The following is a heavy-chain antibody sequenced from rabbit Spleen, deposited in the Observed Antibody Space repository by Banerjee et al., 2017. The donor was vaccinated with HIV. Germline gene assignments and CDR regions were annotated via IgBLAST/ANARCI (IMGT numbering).Heavy chain of an antibody. Sequence: QEHLKESGGGLVQPGGSLKLSCTASGFTLSSYYMNWVRQAPGKGLEWIACIYTTSGSTWYASWVNGQLTISRSTSLNTVDLKMTTLTAADTATYFCARLYSYGYAAFAYATEDYFNLWGQGTL. V-gene: IGHV1S43*01. CDR2: IYTTSGST. CDR1: GFTLSSYY. D-gene: IGHD6-1*01. J-gene: IGHJ4*01. CDR3: ARLYSYGYAAFAYATEDYFNL.